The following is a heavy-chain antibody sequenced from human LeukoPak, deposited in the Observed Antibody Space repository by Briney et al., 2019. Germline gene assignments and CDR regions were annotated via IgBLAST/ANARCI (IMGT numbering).Heavy chain of an antibody. V-gene: IGHV4-34*01. Sequence: SETLSLTCAVYGGSFSGYYWSWIRQPPGKGLEWIGEINHSGSTNYNPSLKSRVTISVDTSRNQFSLKLSSVTAADTAVYYCACAIDYGGNSNWFDPWGQGTLVTVSS. CDR3: ACAIDYGGNSNWFDP. CDR2: INHSGST. CDR1: GGSFSGYY. J-gene: IGHJ5*02. D-gene: IGHD4-23*01.